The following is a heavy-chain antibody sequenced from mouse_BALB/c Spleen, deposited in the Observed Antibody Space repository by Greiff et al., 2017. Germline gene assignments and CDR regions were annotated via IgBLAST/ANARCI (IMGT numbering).Heavy chain of an antibody. CDR1: GFNIKDTY. D-gene: IGHD2-4*01. J-gene: IGHJ3*01. Sequence: EVQGVESGAELVKPGASVKLSCIASGFNIKDTYMHWVKQRPEQGLEWIGRIDPANGNTKYDPKFQGKATITADTSSNTAYLQLSSLTSEDTAVYYCARDYDADFAYWGQGTLVTVSA. CDR2: IDPANGNT. V-gene: IGHV14-3*02. CDR3: ARDYDADFAY.